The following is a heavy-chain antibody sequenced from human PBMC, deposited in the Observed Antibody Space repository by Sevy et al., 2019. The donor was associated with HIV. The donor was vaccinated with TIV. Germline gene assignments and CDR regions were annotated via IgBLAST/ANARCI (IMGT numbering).Heavy chain of an antibody. V-gene: IGHV3-21*01. CDR2: ISSGGDYI. CDR1: GFTFSSYI. D-gene: IGHD5-18*01. J-gene: IGHJ4*01. CDR3: DRDEYSYASGFDY. Sequence: GGSLRLSCAASGFTFSSYIMNWVRQAPGMGLEWVSSISSGGDYIYYTNSVKGRFTISRDNAKNSLYLNMNSLRAEDTDVYYCDRDEYSYASGFDYWGQGTLVTVSS.